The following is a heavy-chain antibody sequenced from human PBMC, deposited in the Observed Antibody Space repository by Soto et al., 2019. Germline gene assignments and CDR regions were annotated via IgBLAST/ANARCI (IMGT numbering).Heavy chain of an antibody. CDR3: ARDGYSSSWMGLYYYYGMDV. V-gene: IGHV3-33*01. D-gene: IGHD6-13*01. CDR1: GFTFSSYG. CDR2: IWYDGSNK. Sequence: QVQLVESGGGVVQPGRSLRLSCAASGFTFSSYGMHWVRQAPGKGLEWVAVIWYDGSNKYYADSVKGRFTISRDNSKNTLYLQMNSVRAEDTAVYYCARDGYSSSWMGLYYYYGMDVWGQGTTVTVSS. J-gene: IGHJ6*02.